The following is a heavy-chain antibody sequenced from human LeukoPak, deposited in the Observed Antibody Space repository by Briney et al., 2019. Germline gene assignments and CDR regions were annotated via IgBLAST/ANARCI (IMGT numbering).Heavy chain of an antibody. J-gene: IGHJ4*02. CDR1: GFTFSSYS. V-gene: IGHV3-48*01. CDR3: ARGGSGYYTNYYFDY. D-gene: IGHD3-22*01. CDR2: ISSSSSTI. Sequence: GGSLRLSCAASGFTFSSYSMNWVRQAPGKGLEWVSYISSSSSTIYYADSVKGRFTISRDNAKNSLYLQMNSLRAEDTAVYFCARGGSGYYTNYYFDYWGQGTLVTVSS.